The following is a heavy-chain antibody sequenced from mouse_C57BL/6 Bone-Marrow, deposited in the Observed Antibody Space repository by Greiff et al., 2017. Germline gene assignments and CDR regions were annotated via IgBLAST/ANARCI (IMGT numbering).Heavy chain of an antibody. CDR2: IDPSDSET. J-gene: IGHJ2*01. D-gene: IGHD1-1*01. V-gene: IGHV1-52*01. Sequence: VKLQQPGAELVRPGSSVKLSCKASGYTFTSYWMHWVKQRPIQGLEWIGNIDPSDSETHYNQKFKDKATLTVDKSSSTAYMQLSSLTSEDSAVYYCARSITTVVATKYFDYWGQGTTLTVSS. CDR3: ARSITTVVATKYFDY. CDR1: GYTFTSYW.